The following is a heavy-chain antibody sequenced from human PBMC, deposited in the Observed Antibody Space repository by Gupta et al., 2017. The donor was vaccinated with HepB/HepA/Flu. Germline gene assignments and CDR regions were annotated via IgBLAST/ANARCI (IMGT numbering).Heavy chain of an antibody. Sequence: EVQLVESGGGLVQPGRSLRLSCAASGFTFDDYAMHWVRQVPREGLEWVSGISWNSGGRAEAFAVKGRFTIARDNAKNSLELQTESGRDEDKDIYYCAKEFIRGIFRSGTDWFDVWGHGTIVTVSS. J-gene: IGHJ3*01. CDR2: ISWNSGGR. D-gene: IGHD3-10*01. CDR3: AKEFIRGIFRSGTDWFDV. V-gene: IGHV3-9*01. CDR1: GFTFDDYA.